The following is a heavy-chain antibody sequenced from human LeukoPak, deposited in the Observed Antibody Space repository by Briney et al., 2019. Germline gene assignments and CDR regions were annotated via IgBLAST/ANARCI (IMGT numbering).Heavy chain of an antibody. CDR1: GFTFSSYG. J-gene: IGHJ4*02. D-gene: IGHD3-22*01. V-gene: IGHV3-30*18. CDR2: ISYDGSNK. Sequence: PGGSLRLSCAASGFTFSSYGMHWVRQAPGKGLEWVAVISYDGSNKYYADSVKGRFTISRDNSKNTLYLQMNSLRAEDTAVYYCAKGGWYDSSGYPSYWGQGTLVTVSS. CDR3: AKGGWYDSSGYPSY.